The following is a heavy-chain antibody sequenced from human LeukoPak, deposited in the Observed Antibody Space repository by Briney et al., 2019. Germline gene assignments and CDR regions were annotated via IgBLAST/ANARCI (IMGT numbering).Heavy chain of an antibody. D-gene: IGHD3-16*02. CDR1: GFTFSSYA. CDR3: ARELITFGGVIVYAFDI. J-gene: IGHJ3*02. V-gene: IGHV3-30*01. Sequence: GRSLRLSCAASGFTFSSYAMHWVRQAPGKGLEWVAVISYDGSNKYYADSVKGRFTISRDNSKNTLYLQMNSLRAEDTAVYYCARELITFGGVIVYAFDIWGQGTMVTVSS. CDR2: ISYDGSNK.